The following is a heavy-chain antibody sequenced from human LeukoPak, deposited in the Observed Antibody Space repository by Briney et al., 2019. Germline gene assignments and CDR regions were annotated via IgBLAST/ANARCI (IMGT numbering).Heavy chain of an antibody. CDR3: ARGPAYYGDTRMDV. D-gene: IGHD4-17*01. CDR1: GGTFSSYA. Sequence: SVKVSCKASGGTFSSYAISWVRQAPGQGLEWMGGIIPIFGTANYAQKFQGRVTITTDESTSTAYMELSSLRSEDTAVYYYARGPAYYGDTRMDVWGKGTTVTVSS. V-gene: IGHV1-69*05. CDR2: IIPIFGTA. J-gene: IGHJ6*04.